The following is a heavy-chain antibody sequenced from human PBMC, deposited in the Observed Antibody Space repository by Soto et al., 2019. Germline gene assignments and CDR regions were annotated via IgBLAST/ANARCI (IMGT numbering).Heavy chain of an antibody. Sequence: SETLSLTCTVSGGSVSSGSYYWSWIRQPPGKDREWIGYIYYSGTTNYNPTLKSRVTISVNTSKNQFSLKLSSVTAADTAVYYCARYFCYYDSSGYYCPFDYWGQGTLVTVSS. CDR1: GGSVSSGSYY. D-gene: IGHD3-22*01. V-gene: IGHV4-61*01. CDR2: IYYSGTT. CDR3: ARYFCYYDSSGYYCPFDY. J-gene: IGHJ4*02.